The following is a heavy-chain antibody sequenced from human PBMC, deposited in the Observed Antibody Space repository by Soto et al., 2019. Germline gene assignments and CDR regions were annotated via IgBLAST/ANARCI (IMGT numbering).Heavy chain of an antibody. Sequence: GGSLRLSCAASGFTFSSYAMSWVRQAPGKGLEWVSAISGSGGSTYYADSVKGRFTISRDNSKNTLYLQMNSLRAEDTAVYYCAKDYSFRYFDWPVIFDYWGQGTLVTVSS. D-gene: IGHD3-9*01. CDR1: GFTFSSYA. J-gene: IGHJ4*02. CDR3: AKDYSFRYFDWPVIFDY. CDR2: ISGSGGST. V-gene: IGHV3-23*01.